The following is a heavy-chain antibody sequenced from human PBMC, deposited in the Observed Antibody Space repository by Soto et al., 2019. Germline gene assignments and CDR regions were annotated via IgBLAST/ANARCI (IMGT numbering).Heavy chain of an antibody. Sequence: SETLSLTCTVSGGSISSGGYYWSWIRQHPGKGLEWIGYIYYSGSTYYNPSLKSRVTISVDTSKNQFSLKLSSVTAADTAVYYCARLSQGSVGTKRGAIDYWGQGTLVTVSS. CDR1: GGSISSGGYY. D-gene: IGHD2-15*01. J-gene: IGHJ4*02. CDR2: IYYSGST. V-gene: IGHV4-31*03. CDR3: ARLSQGSVGTKRGAIDY.